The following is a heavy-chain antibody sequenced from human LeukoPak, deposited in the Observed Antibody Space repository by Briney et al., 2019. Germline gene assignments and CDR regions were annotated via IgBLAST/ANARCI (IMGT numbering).Heavy chain of an antibody. J-gene: IGHJ4*02. Sequence: GGSLRLSCAASGFTFSSYAMSWVRQPPGRGLEGVSAISGRGGSTYYADFVKGRFTISRDNSKNTLYLQMNSLRAEDTAVYYCAKGSGIAVAGIGGSYFDYWGQGTLVTVSS. V-gene: IGHV3-23*01. CDR1: GFTFSSYA. D-gene: IGHD6-19*01. CDR3: AKGSGIAVAGIGGSYFDY. CDR2: ISGRGGST.